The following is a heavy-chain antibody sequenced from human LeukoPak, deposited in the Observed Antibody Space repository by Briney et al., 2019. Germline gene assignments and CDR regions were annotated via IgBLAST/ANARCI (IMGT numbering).Heavy chain of an antibody. D-gene: IGHD3-22*01. Sequence: GGSLRLSCAASGFTFDDYAMYWVRQVPGKGLEWVSGISWTSGTIHYADSVKGRFTISRDNAKSSLYLQMNSLRAEDTALYYCAKAQRYYDSSGFDYWGQGTLVTVSS. J-gene: IGHJ4*02. CDR2: ISWTSGTI. V-gene: IGHV3-9*01. CDR3: AKAQRYYDSSGFDY. CDR1: GFTFDDYA.